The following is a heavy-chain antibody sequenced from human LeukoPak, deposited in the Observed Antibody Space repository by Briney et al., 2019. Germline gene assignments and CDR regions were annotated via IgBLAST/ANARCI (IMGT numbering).Heavy chain of an antibody. Sequence: GGSLRLSCAASGFAFSSYAMNWVRQAPGKGLEWVSAINGNGGSTYYADSVKGRFTISRDNSKNTLYLQMNSLRAEDTAMYYCTKAPPGKFDPWGQGALVTVSS. J-gene: IGHJ5*02. V-gene: IGHV3-23*01. CDR3: TKAPPGKFDP. CDR1: GFAFSSYA. D-gene: IGHD3-10*01. CDR2: INGNGGST.